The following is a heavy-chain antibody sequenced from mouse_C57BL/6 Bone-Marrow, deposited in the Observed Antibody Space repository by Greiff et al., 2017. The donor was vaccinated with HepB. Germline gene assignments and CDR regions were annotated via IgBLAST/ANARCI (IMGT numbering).Heavy chain of an antibody. CDR2: SRNKANDYTT. Sequence: EVMLVESGGGLVQSGRSLRLSCATSGFTFSDFYMEWVRQAPGKGLEWIAASRNKANDYTTEYSASVKGRFIVSRDTSQSILYLQMNALRAEDTAIYYWARDLTTVVAPYAMDYWGQGTSVTVSS. CDR3: ARDLTTVVAPYAMDY. V-gene: IGHV7-1*01. J-gene: IGHJ4*01. D-gene: IGHD1-1*01. CDR1: GFTFSDFY.